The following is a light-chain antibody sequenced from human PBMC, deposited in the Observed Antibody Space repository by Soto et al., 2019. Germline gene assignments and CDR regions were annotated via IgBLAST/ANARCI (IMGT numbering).Light chain of an antibody. CDR2: TNN. CDR1: YSNIGSNT. Sequence: QSVLTQPPSASGTPGQRVTISCSGSYSNIGSNTVNWYQQLPGTAPKLLIYTNNLRPSGVPDRCAGSKSGTSASLAISGLQFEEEADYYCATWDDSLSGRVFGGGTKVTVL. V-gene: IGLV1-44*01. J-gene: IGLJ3*02. CDR3: ATWDDSLSGRV.